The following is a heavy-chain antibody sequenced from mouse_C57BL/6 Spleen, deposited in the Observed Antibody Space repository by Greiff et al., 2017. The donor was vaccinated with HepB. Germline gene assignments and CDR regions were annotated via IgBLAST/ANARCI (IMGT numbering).Heavy chain of an antibody. D-gene: IGHD2-3*01. Sequence: QVQLQQPGAELVKPGASVKLSCKASGYTFTTYWMHWVKQRPGQGLEWIGMIHPNSGSTNYNEKFKSKATLTVDKSSSTAYMQLSSLTSEDSAVYYCAGWLLYAMDYWGQGTSVTVSS. V-gene: IGHV1-64*01. CDR2: IHPNSGST. CDR3: AGWLLYAMDY. CDR1: GYTFTTYW. J-gene: IGHJ4*01.